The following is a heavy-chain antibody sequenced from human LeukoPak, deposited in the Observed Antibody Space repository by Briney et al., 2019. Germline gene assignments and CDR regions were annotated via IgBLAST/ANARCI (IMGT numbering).Heavy chain of an antibody. CDR1: GFTFSSYS. Sequence: GGSLRLSCAASGFTFSSYSMNWVRQAPGKGLEWVSSISSSSSYIYYADSVKGRFTISRDNSKNTLYLQMNSLRAEDTAVYYCARESVDYYDSSGYYLDYWGQGTLVTVSS. D-gene: IGHD3-22*01. CDR2: ISSSSSYI. CDR3: ARESVDYYDSSGYYLDY. V-gene: IGHV3-21*01. J-gene: IGHJ4*02.